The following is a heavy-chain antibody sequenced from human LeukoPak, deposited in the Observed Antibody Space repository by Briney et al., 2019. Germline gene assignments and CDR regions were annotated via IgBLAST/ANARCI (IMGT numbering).Heavy chain of an antibody. V-gene: IGHV4-4*07. CDR2: IYTSVST. D-gene: IGHD3/OR15-3a*01. Sequence: SETLSLTCTVSGGSISYYYWSWIRQPAWKGLDLIVRIYTSVSTHYNPSLKSRVTMSVDTSKNQFSLKLSSVTAADTAVYYCARHLRWTTLDYWGQGTLVTVSS. CDR3: ARHLRWTTLDY. CDR1: GGSISYYY. J-gene: IGHJ4*02.